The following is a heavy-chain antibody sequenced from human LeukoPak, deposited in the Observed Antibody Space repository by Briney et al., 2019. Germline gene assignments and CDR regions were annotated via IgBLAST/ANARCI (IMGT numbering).Heavy chain of an antibody. CDR1: GFTFDDYG. D-gene: IGHD3-22*01. V-gene: IGHV3-20*04. CDR2: INWNGGST. Sequence: GGSLRLSCAASGFTFDDYGMSWVRHAPGKGLEWVSGINWNGGSTVYADSVKGRFTISRDNAKNSLYLQMNSLRAEDTALYYCARDDYDSSGLDDAFDIWGQGTMVTVSS. J-gene: IGHJ3*02. CDR3: ARDDYDSSGLDDAFDI.